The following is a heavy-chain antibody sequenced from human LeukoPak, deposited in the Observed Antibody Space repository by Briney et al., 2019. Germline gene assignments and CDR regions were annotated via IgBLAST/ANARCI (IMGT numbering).Heavy chain of an antibody. Sequence: ASVKVSCKASGYTFTCYYMHWVRQAPGKGVEWMGWINPNSVVTNYAQKFQGRVTMTRDTSISTAYMELSRLRSDDTAVYYCARALSSGQDCWGQGTLVTVSS. J-gene: IGHJ4*02. CDR1: GYTFTCYY. CDR3: ARALSSGQDC. V-gene: IGHV1-2*02. CDR2: INPNSVVT. D-gene: IGHD3-22*01.